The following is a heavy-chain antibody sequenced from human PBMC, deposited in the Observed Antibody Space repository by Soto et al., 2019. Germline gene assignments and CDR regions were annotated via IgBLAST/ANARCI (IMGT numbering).Heavy chain of an antibody. V-gene: IGHV3-23*01. CDR1: GFTFITFD. J-gene: IGHJ4*02. CDR2: ISGSDGRT. D-gene: IGHD3-9*01. Sequence: EVQLLESGGGLVQPGGSLRLSCVASGFTFITFDMSWVRQAPGKGLEWVSEISGSDGRTYYADSVNRRFTISRDNSKNTLYLQMNSLRAEDTAVYYCAKGDWLDYWGQGILVTVSS. CDR3: AKGDWLDY.